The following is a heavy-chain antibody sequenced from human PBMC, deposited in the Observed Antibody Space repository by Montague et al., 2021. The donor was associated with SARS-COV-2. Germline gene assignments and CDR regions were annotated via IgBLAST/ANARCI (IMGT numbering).Heavy chain of an antibody. Sequence: SETLSLTCTVSGGSISSSSYYWGWIRQPPGKGLEWIGSIYYSGSTYYNPSLKSRVTISVDTSKNQFSLKLSSVTAADTAVYYCARKEMKYSSIWSTGGNWFDPGGQGTLLTVSS. CDR3: ARKEMKYSSIWSTGGNWFDP. V-gene: IGHV4-39*01. J-gene: IGHJ5*02. D-gene: IGHD6-13*01. CDR1: GGSISSSSYY. CDR2: IYYSGST.